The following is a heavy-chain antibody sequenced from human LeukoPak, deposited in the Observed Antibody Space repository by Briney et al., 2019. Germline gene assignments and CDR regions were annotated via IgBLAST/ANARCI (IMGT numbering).Heavy chain of an antibody. Sequence: GGSLRLSCAASGFSFSNFGMHWVRQAPGKGLEWVAVISYDGSNRYFADSVKGRFTISRDNSKNTLYLQMNSLRAEDTAVYYCATQDGYDNSGHYGYWGQGTLVTVSS. CDR3: ATQDGYDNSGHYGY. J-gene: IGHJ4*02. D-gene: IGHD3-22*01. V-gene: IGHV3-30*03. CDR1: GFSFSNFG. CDR2: ISYDGSNR.